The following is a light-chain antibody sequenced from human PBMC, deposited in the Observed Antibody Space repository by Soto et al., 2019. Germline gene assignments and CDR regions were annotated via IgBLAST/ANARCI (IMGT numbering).Light chain of an antibody. J-gene: IGKJ3*01. V-gene: IGKV1-33*01. CDR2: DAS. Sequence: DIQMTQSPSSLSASVGDRLTITCQASQHINNYLNWYQQKPGKAPKLLIYDASNLESRVPTRFSGSRSGTDFTFTIRVLQPDDFATYYCQQYDNIPFAFVPGTMVQI. CDR3: QQYDNIPFA. CDR1: QHINNY.